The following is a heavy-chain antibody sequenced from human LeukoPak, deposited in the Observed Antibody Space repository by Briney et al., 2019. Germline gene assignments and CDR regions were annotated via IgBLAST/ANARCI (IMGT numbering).Heavy chain of an antibody. V-gene: IGHV4-34*01. D-gene: IGHD3-9*01. CDR3: ARGLVGDILTGYYNSPDFDY. J-gene: IGHJ4*02. CDR1: GGSFSGYY. CDR2: INHSGST. Sequence: SETLSLTCAVYGGSFSGYYWSWIRQPPGKGLEWIGEINHSGSTNYNPSLKSRVTISVDTSKNQFSLKLSSVTAADTAVYYCARGLVGDILTGYYNSPDFDYWGQGTLVTVSP.